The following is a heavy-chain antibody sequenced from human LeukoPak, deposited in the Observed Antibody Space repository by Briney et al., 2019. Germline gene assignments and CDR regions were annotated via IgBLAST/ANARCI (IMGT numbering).Heavy chain of an antibody. J-gene: IGHJ4*02. CDR1: GFTVSSNY. Sequence: GGSLRLSCAASGFTVSSNYMSWVRQAPGKGLEWVSVIYSGGSTYYADSVKGRFTISRDNSKNTLYLQMSSLRVEDTAVYYCVKSPRGGYFDYWGQGTLVTVSS. V-gene: IGHV3-53*05. CDR2: IYSGGST. CDR3: VKSPRGGYFDY. D-gene: IGHD2-15*01.